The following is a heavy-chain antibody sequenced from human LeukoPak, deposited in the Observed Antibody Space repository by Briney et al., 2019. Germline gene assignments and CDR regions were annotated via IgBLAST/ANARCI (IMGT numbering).Heavy chain of an antibody. J-gene: IGHJ4*02. CDR3: ARAVYYYYGSGSYFDY. CDR1: GYTFTGYY. V-gene: IGHV1-2*04. D-gene: IGHD3-10*01. CDR2: INPNSGGT. Sequence: ASVKVSCKASGYTFTGYYMHWVRQAPGQGLEWMGWINPNSGGTNYAQKSQGWVTMTRDTSISTAYTELSRLRSDDTAVYYCARAVYYYYGSGSYFDYWGQGTLVTVSS.